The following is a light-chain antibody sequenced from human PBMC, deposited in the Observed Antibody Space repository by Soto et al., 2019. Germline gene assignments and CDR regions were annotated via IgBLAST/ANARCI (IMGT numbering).Light chain of an antibody. J-gene: IGKJ1*01. Sequence: ETVMTQAAATLSVSQLERSKLSCRDSQSVSSNLAWYQQKPGQAPRLLIYGASTRATGILARFSGSGSGKEFTLIISSLQSEDFAVYYCQQYSTWTFGQGTKVDI. CDR1: QSVSSN. CDR2: GAS. CDR3: QQYSTWT. V-gene: IGKV3-15*01.